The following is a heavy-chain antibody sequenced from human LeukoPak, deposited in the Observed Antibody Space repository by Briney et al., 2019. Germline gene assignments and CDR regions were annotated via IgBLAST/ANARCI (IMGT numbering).Heavy chain of an antibody. D-gene: IGHD6-19*01. CDR2: ISGSGGRT. V-gene: IGHV3-23*01. Sequence: GGSLRHSCAASGFSFSNYAMSCVRQALGEGLGWVSGISGSGGRTNYADSVNGRFTISRDNTNSTLFLQTNTLRAEDTAVYYCTGGGWSTDSFDIWGQGTMVTVSS. CDR3: TGGGWSTDSFDI. J-gene: IGHJ3*02. CDR1: GFSFSNYA.